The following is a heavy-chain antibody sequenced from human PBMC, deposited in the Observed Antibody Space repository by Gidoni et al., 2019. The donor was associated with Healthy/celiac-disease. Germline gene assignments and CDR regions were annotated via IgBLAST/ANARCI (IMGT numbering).Heavy chain of an antibody. D-gene: IGHD3-3*01. CDR1: GFTFSSYG. V-gene: IGHV3-30*18. J-gene: IGHJ4*02. CDR2: ISYDGSNK. CDR3: AKDRLRPQKNKYYDFWSGYYSVYFDY. Sequence: QVQLVESGGGVVQPGRSLRLSCAAYGFTFSSYGMHWVRQAPGKGLEWVAVISYDGSNKYYADSVKGRFTISRDNSKNTLYLQMNSLRAEDTAVYYCAKDRLRPQKNKYYDFWSGYYSVYFDYWGQGTLVTVSS.